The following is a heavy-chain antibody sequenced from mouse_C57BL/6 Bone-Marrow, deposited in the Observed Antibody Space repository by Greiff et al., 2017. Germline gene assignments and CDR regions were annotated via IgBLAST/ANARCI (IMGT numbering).Heavy chain of an antibody. CDR1: GYTFTGYW. J-gene: IGHJ2*01. CDR3: AQTAQSNYFDY. CDR2: ILPGSCST. V-gene: IGHV1-9*01. Sequence: QVQLQQSGAELMKPGSSVKLSCKATGYTFTGYWIEWVKQRPGHGLEWIGEILPGSCSTNYNEKFKGKATFTADTSSNTAYMQLSSLTTEDSAIDYCAQTAQSNYFDYWGQGTTLTVSS. D-gene: IGHD3-2*02.